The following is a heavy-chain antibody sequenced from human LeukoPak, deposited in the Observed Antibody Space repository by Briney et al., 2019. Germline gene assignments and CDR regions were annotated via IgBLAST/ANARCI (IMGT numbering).Heavy chain of an antibody. D-gene: IGHD5-12*01. V-gene: IGHV3-53*04. J-gene: IGHJ4*02. CDR1: GFTLSNNF. Sequence: GGSLSLSCAVSGFTLSNNFMSWVRQARGKGLECVSILYSGDRTYYTDSVKGRFTISRHSSQNTLYLQMNSLTIEDTALYFCARGGGFDSPFDYWGQGTLVSVSS. CDR3: ARGGGFDSPFDY. CDR2: LYSGDRT.